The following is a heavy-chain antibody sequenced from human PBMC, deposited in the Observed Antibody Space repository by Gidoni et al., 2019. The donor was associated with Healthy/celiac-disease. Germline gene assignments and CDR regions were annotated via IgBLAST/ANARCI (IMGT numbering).Heavy chain of an antibody. CDR3: AKDRSGNYDSSGYYDAFDI. CDR1: GFTFSSYA. V-gene: IGHV3-23*01. J-gene: IGHJ3*02. Sequence: EVQLLESGGGLVQPGGSLRLSCAASGFTFSSYAMSWVRQAPGKGLEWVSAISGSGGSTYYADSVKGRFTISRDNSKNTLYLQMNSLRAEDTAVYYCAKDRSGNYDSSGYYDAFDIWGQGTMVTVSS. D-gene: IGHD3-22*01. CDR2: ISGSGGST.